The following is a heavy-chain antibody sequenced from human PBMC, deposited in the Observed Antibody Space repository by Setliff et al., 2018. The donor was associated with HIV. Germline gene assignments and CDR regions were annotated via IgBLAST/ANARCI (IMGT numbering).Heavy chain of an antibody. V-gene: IGHV1-2*02. D-gene: IGHD1-1*01. CDR3: ARQLSNSLDY. CDR2: ISPYDGAK. Sequence: GASVKVSCKASGYMFSGFHMHWVRQAPGRGLEWMGWISPYDGAKRATGRFRGRVTMTTDTSINTAYMELSGVRSDDTAVYFCARQLSNSLDYWGQGTLVTVSS. J-gene: IGHJ4*02. CDR1: GYMFSGFH.